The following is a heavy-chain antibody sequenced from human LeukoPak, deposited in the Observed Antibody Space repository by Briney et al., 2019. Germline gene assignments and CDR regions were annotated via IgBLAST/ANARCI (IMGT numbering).Heavy chain of an antibody. CDR2: ISGGGGST. V-gene: IGHV3-23*01. CDR1: GFTFSSYV. D-gene: IGHD6-13*01. CDR3: AKTYSSSRAHYYYYYYMDV. J-gene: IGHJ6*03. Sequence: GGSLRLPCAASGFTFSSYVMHWVRQAPGKGLEWVSAISGGGGSTFYADSVKGRFTISRDNSKNTLYLQMNSLRAEDTAIYYCAKTYSSSRAHYYYYYYMDVWGKGTTVTISS.